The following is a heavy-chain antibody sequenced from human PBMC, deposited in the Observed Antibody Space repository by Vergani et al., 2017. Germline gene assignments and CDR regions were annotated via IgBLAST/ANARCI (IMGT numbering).Heavy chain of an antibody. Sequence: QVQLVQSGAEVKKPGASVKVSCKASGYTFTGYYMHWVRQAPGQGLEWMGWINPNSGGTNYAQTFQGRVTLTRDTSISTAYMELIRLRYDDTAVYYCARDGAVAGIPPFFDWWGEGTLVTVSS. CDR2: INPNSGGT. D-gene: IGHD6-19*01. J-gene: IGHJ4*02. CDR1: GYTFTGYY. CDR3: ARDGAVAGIPPFFDW. V-gene: IGHV1-2*02.